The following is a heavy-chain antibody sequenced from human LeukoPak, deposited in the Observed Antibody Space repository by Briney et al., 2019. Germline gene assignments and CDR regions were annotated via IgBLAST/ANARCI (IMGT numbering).Heavy chain of an antibody. Sequence: GGSLRLSCAASGFTFSNAWMSWVRQAPGKGLEWVGRIKSKTDGGTTDYAAPVKGRFTISGDDSKNTLYLQMNSLKTEDTAVYYCTTDLDPDTAMVRGYFDYWGQGTLVTVSS. J-gene: IGHJ4*02. CDR2: IKSKTDGGTT. D-gene: IGHD5-18*01. V-gene: IGHV3-15*01. CDR1: GFTFSNAW. CDR3: TTDLDPDTAMVRGYFDY.